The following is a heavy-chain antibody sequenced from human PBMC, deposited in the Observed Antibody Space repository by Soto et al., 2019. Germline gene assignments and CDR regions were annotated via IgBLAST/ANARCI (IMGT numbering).Heavy chain of an antibody. Sequence: SETLSLTCAVSGYSISSGYYWGWIRQPPGKGLEWIGYIYYSGSTNYNPSLKSRVTISVDTSKNQFSLKLSSVTAADTAVYYCARMARYSSGFDYWGQGTLVTVSS. V-gene: IGHV4-61*01. D-gene: IGHD6-19*01. J-gene: IGHJ4*02. CDR2: IYYSGST. CDR3: ARMARYSSGFDY. CDR1: GYSISSGYY.